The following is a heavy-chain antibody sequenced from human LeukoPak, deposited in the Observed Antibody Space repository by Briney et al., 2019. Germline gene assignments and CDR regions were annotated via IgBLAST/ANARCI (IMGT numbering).Heavy chain of an antibody. CDR2: IFYSGST. D-gene: IGHD3-16*01. V-gene: IGHV4-39*07. CDR3: ARETSQKGAHYMDV. Sequence: TSETLSLTCTVSGGSISTSNYYWGWIRQPPGKGLEWIGNIFYSGSTYYSPSLKSRVTISVHTSKNQFSLKLSSVTAADTAVYYCARETSQKGAHYMDVWGKGTTVTISS. J-gene: IGHJ6*03. CDR1: GGSISTSNYY.